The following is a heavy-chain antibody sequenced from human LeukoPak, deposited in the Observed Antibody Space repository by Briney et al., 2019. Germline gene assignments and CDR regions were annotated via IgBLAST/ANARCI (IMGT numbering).Heavy chain of an antibody. CDR2: IYYSGST. V-gene: IGHV4-39*01. CDR1: GGSISSSSYY. CDR3: ARHGPFDP. Sequence: SETLSLTCTVSGGSISSSSYYWGWIRQPPGKGLEWIGSIYYSGSTYYNPSLKSRVTISVDTSKNQFSLKLSSVTAADTALYYCARHGPFDPWGQGTLVTVSS. J-gene: IGHJ5*02.